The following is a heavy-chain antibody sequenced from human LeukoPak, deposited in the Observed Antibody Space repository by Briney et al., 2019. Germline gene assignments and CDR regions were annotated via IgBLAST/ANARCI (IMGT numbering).Heavy chain of an antibody. D-gene: IGHD1-20*01. CDR1: GFFFSSYG. J-gene: IGHJ4*02. CDR3: ARAHYNWNEPPFDH. Sequence: GGSLRLSCAASGFFFSSYGMHWVRQAPGKGLGWVALIWYDGTNKYYTDSVKGRFTISRDNSNNTLYLEMSSLRAEDTAVYYCARAHYNWNEPPFDHWGQGVLVTVSS. V-gene: IGHV3-33*01. CDR2: IWYDGTNK.